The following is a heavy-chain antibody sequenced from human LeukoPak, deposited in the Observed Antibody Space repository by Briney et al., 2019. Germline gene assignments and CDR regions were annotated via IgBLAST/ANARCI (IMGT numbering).Heavy chain of an antibody. D-gene: IGHD6-13*01. Sequence: GGSLRLSCAASGFPFSTYAMHWVRQAPGKGLEYVSAISSNGGSTYYANSVKGRFTISRDNSKNTLYLQMGSLRAEDMAVYYCARDRLGYSSRWNWFDPWGQGTLVTVSS. J-gene: IGHJ5*02. V-gene: IGHV3-64*01. CDR3: ARDRLGYSSRWNWFDP. CDR2: ISSNGGST. CDR1: GFPFSTYA.